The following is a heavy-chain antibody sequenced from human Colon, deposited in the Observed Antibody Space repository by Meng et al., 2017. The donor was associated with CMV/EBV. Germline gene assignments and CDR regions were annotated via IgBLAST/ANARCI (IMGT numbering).Heavy chain of an antibody. CDR1: GFSVSNNY. CDR2: VYSIGS. V-gene: IGHV3-53*05. CDR3: ARGRWLDP. Sequence: GESLKISCAASGFSVSNNYMTWVRQAPGKGLEYVSMVYSIGSYSESVKGRFTIARDNSKNSVYLHMKSLRPEDTGIYYCARGRWLDPWGQGTLVTVSS. J-gene: IGHJ5*02.